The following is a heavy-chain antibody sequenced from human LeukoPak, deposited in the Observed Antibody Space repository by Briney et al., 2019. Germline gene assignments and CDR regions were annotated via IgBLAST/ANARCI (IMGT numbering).Heavy chain of an antibody. Sequence: ASVKVSCKVSGYTFTYYYMHWVQQAPGKGLEWMGLVDPEDGETIYAEKFQGRVTIIADTSTDTAYMELSSLRSEDTAVYYCATGEQQLVRDYWGQGTLVTVSS. J-gene: IGHJ4*02. CDR2: VDPEDGET. V-gene: IGHV1-69-2*01. D-gene: IGHD6-13*01. CDR1: GYTFTYYY. CDR3: ATGEQQLVRDY.